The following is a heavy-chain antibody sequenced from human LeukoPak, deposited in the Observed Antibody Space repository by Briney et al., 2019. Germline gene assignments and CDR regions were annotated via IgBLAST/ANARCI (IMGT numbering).Heavy chain of an antibody. CDR3: ARDSYYYDSSGYYYNAFDI. V-gene: IGHV7-4-1*02. CDR2: INTNTGNP. CDR1: GYTFTSYA. J-gene: IGHJ3*02. D-gene: IGHD3-22*01. Sequence: ASVKVSCKASGYTFTSYAMNWVRQAPGQGLEWMGWINTNTGNPTYAQGSTGRFVFSLDTSVSTAYLQISSLKAEDTAVYYCARDSYYYDSSGYYYNAFDIWGQGTMVTVSS.